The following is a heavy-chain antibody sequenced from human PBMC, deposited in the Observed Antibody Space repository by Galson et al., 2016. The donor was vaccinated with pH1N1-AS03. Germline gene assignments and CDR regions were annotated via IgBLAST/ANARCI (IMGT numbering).Heavy chain of an antibody. D-gene: IGHD2-21*01. CDR3: ARSYQRVVVVIDHHYYYGMDV. CDR2: IIPIFGTA. J-gene: IGHJ6*02. CDR1: GGTFSSYA. V-gene: IGHV1-69*13. Sequence: SVKVSCKASGGTFSSYAISWVRQAPGQGLEWMGGIIPIFGTANYAQKFQGRVTITADESTSTAYMELSSLRSEDTAVYYCARSYQRVVVVIDHHYYYGMDVWGQGTTVTVSS.